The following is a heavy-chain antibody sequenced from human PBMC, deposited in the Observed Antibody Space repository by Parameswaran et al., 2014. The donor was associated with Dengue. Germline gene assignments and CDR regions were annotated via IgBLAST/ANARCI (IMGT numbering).Heavy chain of an antibody. CDR3: AKDIRGGLWFGELYSGMDV. CDR1: GFTFSSYW. J-gene: IGHJ6*02. CDR2: ISWNSGSI. V-gene: IGHV3-9*01. Sequence: SLKISCAASGFTFSSYWMSWVRQAPGKGLEWVSGISWNSGSIGYADSVKGRFTISRDNAKNSLYLQMNSLRAEDTALYYCAKDIRGGLWFGELYSGMDVWGQGTTVTVSS. D-gene: IGHD3-10*01.